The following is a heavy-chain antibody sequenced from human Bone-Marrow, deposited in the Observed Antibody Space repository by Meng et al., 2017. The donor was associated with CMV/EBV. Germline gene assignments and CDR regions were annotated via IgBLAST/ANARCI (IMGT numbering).Heavy chain of an antibody. V-gene: IGHV1-46*01. CDR2: INPSGGST. D-gene: IGHD6-6*01. CDR1: GYTFTSYY. Sequence: ASVKVSCKVSGYTFTSYYMHWVRQAPGQGLEWMGIINPSGGSTSYAQKFQGRVTMTRDTSTSTVYMELSRLRSEDTAVYYCARTSIAARRTVSNLLNYYYYGMDVWGQGTTVTVSS. CDR3: ARTSIAARRTVSNLLNYYYYGMDV. J-gene: IGHJ6*02.